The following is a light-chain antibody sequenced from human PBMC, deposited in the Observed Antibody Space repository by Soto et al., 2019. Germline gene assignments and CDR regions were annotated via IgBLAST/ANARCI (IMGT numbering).Light chain of an antibody. CDR2: DVS. Sequence: QSVLTQPASVSGSPGQSITISCTGTSSDVGAYNYVSWYQQHPDKAPKLMIYDVSDRPSGVSNRFSGTKSGNTASLTISGLQAEDEADYYCASYTGSSTHVFGGGTKVTVL. J-gene: IGLJ3*02. CDR3: ASYTGSSTHV. V-gene: IGLV2-14*03. CDR1: SSDVGAYNY.